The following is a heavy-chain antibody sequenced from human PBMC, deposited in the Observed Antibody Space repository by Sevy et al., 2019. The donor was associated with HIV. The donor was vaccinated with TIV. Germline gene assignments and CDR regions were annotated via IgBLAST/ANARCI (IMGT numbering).Heavy chain of an antibody. V-gene: IGHV3-33*06. J-gene: IGHJ4*02. CDR1: GFPFSTYA. Sequence: GGSLRLSCAASGFPFSTYAMHWVHQAPGKGLEWVAVIWYDGSNNYHADSVKGRFTISRDNSKNTLYLQMDSLRAADTAVYYCAKSGRIVVAGTTNYFDSWGQGTLVTVSS. CDR2: IWYDGSNN. CDR3: AKSGRIVVAGTTNYFDS. D-gene: IGHD6-19*01.